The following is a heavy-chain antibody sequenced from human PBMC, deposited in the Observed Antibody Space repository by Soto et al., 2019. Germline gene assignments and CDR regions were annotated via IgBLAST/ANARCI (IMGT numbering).Heavy chain of an antibody. V-gene: IGHV3-23*01. D-gene: IGHD6-19*01. CDR2: ISGSGGST. Sequence: GGSLILSCAASGFTFSSYAMSWVLQAPGKGLEWVSAISGSGGSTYYADSVKGRFTISRDNSKNTLYLQMNSLRAEDTAVYYCAKDPAQLAVDDYFQHWGQGTLDIVSS. CDR3: AKDPAQLAVDDYFQH. J-gene: IGHJ1*01. CDR1: GFTFSSYA.